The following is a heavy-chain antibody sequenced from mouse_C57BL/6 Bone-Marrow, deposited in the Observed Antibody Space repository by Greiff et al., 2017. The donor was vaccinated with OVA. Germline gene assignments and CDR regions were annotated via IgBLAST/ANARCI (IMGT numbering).Heavy chain of an antibody. CDR1: GYTFTSYW. CDR3: ARYDGYYEDAMDY. V-gene: IGHV1-55*01. CDR2: IYPGSGST. Sequence: VKLQQPGAELVKPGASVKMSCKASGYTFTSYWITWVKQRPGQGLEWIGDIYPGSGSTNYNEKFKSKATLTVDTSSSTAYMQLSSLTSEDSADYDCARYDGYYEDAMDYWGQGTTVTVSS. J-gene: IGHJ4*01. D-gene: IGHD2-3*01.